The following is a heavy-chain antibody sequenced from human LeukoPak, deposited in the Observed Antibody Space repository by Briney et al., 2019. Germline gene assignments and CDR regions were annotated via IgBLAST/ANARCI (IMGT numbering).Heavy chain of an antibody. D-gene: IGHD6-19*01. CDR1: GFTFTIHA. CDR3: ASSAIAVAAHWYWFDP. Sequence: PGRSLRLSCAASGFTFTIHAVHWVRQAPGKGLEWVSSISSSSSYIYYADSVKGRFTISRDNAKNSLYLQMNSLRAEDTAVYYCASSAIAVAAHWYWFDPWGQGTLVTVSS. CDR2: ISSSSSYI. J-gene: IGHJ5*02. V-gene: IGHV3-21*01.